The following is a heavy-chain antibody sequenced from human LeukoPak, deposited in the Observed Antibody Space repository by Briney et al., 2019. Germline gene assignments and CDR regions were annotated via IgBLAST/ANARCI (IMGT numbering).Heavy chain of an antibody. V-gene: IGHV3-64*01. Sequence: GGSLRLSCAASGFTFSSYAMHWVRQAPGKGLEYVSAISSNGGSTYYANSVKGRFTISRDNSKNTLYLQIGSLRAEDMAVYYCARAMYSSSWQYYFDYWGQGTLVTVSS. D-gene: IGHD6-13*01. CDR3: ARAMYSSSWQYYFDY. J-gene: IGHJ4*02. CDR2: ISSNGGST. CDR1: GFTFSSYA.